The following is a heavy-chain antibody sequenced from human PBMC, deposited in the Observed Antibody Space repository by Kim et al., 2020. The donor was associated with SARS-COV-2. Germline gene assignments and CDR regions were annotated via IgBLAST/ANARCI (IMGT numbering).Heavy chain of an antibody. V-gene: IGHV3-23*01. CDR1: GFTFSSYA. Sequence: GGSLRLSCAASGFTFSSYAMSWVRQAPGKGLEWVSAISGSGGSTYYADSVKGRFTISRDNSKNTLYLQMNSLRAEDTAVYYCAKDCCTSGYSGYDYDYYYGMDVWGQGTTVTVSS. J-gene: IGHJ6*02. CDR3: AKDCCTSGYSGYDYDYYYGMDV. D-gene: IGHD5-12*01. CDR2: ISGSGGST.